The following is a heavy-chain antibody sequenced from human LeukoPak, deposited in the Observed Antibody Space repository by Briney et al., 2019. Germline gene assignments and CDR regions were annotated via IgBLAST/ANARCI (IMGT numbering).Heavy chain of an antibody. J-gene: IGHJ4*02. CDR1: GYTFSSYP. D-gene: IGHD3-22*01. V-gene: IGHV3-64*01. CDR2: ISQTGDIT. Sequence: SCKASGYTFSSYPMYWVRQAPGKGLEYVSAISQTGDITYYASSVKGRFTISRDNSKNTLYLQMGSLSAEDMAVYYCARGYYDSGGYYYDYWGPGTLVTVSS. CDR3: ARGYYDSGGYYYDY.